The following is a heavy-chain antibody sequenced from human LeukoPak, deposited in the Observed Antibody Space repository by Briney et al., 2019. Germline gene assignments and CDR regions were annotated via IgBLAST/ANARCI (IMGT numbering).Heavy chain of an antibody. CDR1: GGSVSSGDYY. V-gene: IGHV4-31*03. D-gene: IGHD3-16*01. CDR2: IYYSGST. J-gene: IGHJ6*02. CDR3: ARESNFVSAFDV. Sequence: PSQTLSLTCTVSGGSVSSGDYYWSWIRQHPGKGLEWIGYIYYSGSTYYNPSLKSRFTMSVDTSKNQFSLNLTSVTAADTAVYYCARESNFVSAFDVWGRGTTVTVSS.